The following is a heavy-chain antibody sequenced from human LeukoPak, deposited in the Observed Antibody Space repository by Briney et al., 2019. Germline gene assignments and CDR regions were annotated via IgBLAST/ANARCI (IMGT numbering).Heavy chain of an antibody. CDR1: GFTFSSYS. V-gene: IGHV3-21*01. Sequence: GGSLRLSCAASGFTFSSYSMNWVRQAPGKGLGWVSSISSSSSYIYYADSVKGRFTISRDNAKNSLYLQMNSLRAEDTAVYYCARDGKYYDSCGYLKFDRWGQGTLVTVSS. D-gene: IGHD3-22*01. CDR3: ARDGKYYDSCGYLKFDR. CDR2: ISSSSSYI. J-gene: IGHJ5*02.